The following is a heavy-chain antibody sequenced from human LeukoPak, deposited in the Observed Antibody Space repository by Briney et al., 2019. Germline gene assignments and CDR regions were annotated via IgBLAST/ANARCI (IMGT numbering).Heavy chain of an antibody. CDR1: GGSISSGEYY. CDR2: IYYSGST. CDR3: ARAGIAAAGTFFDY. J-gene: IGHJ4*02. V-gene: IGHV4-30-4*01. D-gene: IGHD6-13*01. Sequence: PSQTLSLTCTVSGGSISSGEYYWSWICQPPGKGLEWIGYIYYSGSTYYNPSLKSRVTISVDTSKNQFSLKLSSVTAADTAVYYCARAGIAAAGTFFDYWGQGTLVTVSS.